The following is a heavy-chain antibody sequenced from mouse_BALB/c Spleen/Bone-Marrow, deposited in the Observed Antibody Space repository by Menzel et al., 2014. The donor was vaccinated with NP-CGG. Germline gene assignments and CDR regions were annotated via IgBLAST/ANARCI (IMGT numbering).Heavy chain of an antibody. J-gene: IGHJ1*01. CDR2: IFPGDSTT. V-gene: IGHV1S56*01. CDR1: GNTFTSYD. CDR3: VRSRLRDWYFDV. Sequence: VQLQQSRVELVKPGASVKLSCKASGNTFTSYDINWVRQRPEQGLEWIGWIFPGDSTTKYNEKFKGKATLSTDKSSSTVLMQLSRLTSEDSAVYFCVRSRLRDWYFDVWGAGTTVTISS. D-gene: IGHD1-2*01.